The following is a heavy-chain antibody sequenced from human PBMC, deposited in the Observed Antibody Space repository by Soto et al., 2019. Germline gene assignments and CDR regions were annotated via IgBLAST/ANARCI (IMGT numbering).Heavy chain of an antibody. CDR3: AITYYYDSSGYYPGSYYFDY. CDR1: CGSISSSSYY. D-gene: IGHD3-22*01. J-gene: IGHJ4*02. V-gene: IGHV4-39*01. Sequence: SETLSLTCTVSCGSISSSSYYWGWIRRPPGKGLEWIGSIYYSGSTYYNPSLKSRVTISVDTSKNQFSLKLSSVTAADTAVYYCAITYYYDSSGYYPGSYYFDYWGQGTLVTVSS. CDR2: IYYSGST.